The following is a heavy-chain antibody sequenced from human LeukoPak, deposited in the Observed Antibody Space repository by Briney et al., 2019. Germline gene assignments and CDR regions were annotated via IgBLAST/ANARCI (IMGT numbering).Heavy chain of an antibody. CDR2: IIPIFGTA. V-gene: IGHV1-69*05. Sequence: ASVTVSCKASGGTFSSYAISWVRQAPGQGLEWMGGIIPIFGTANYAQKFQGRVTITTDESTSTAYMELSSLRSEDTAVYYCATYIRFLEWSDALHIWGQGTMVTVSS. CDR3: ATYIRFLEWSDALHI. CDR1: GGTFSSYA. J-gene: IGHJ3*02. D-gene: IGHD3-3*01.